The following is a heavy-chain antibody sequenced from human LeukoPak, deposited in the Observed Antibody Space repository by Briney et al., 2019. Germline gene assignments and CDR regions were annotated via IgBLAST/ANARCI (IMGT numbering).Heavy chain of an antibody. D-gene: IGHD5-12*01. CDR1: GFTFSDYY. J-gene: IGHJ4*02. Sequence: GGSLGLSCAASGFTFSDYYMSWIRQAPGKGLEWVAYITSSGDDIYYAESVKGRFTISRDNAKNALFLRMSSLRVEDTATYYCASDIVATSGDFWGQGTLVSVSS. CDR3: ASDIVATSGDF. CDR2: ITSSGDDI. V-gene: IGHV3-11*01.